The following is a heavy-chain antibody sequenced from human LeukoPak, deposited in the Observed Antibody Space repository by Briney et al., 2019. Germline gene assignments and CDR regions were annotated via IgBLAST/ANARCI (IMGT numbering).Heavy chain of an antibody. V-gene: IGHV4-59*01. D-gene: IGHD3-22*01. J-gene: IGHJ3*02. CDR2: IYYSGST. CDR1: GGSISSYY. Sequence: SETLSLTCTVSGGSISSYYWSWIRQPPGKGLEWIGYIYYSGSTNYNPSLKSRVTISVDTSKNQFSLKLSSVTAADTAVYYCARDYYDSRDALDIWGQGTMVTVSS. CDR3: ARDYYDSRDALDI.